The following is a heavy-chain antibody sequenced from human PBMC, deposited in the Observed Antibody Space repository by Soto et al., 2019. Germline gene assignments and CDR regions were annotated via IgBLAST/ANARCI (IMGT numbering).Heavy chain of an antibody. V-gene: IGHV1-2*04. CDR1: GYSFTDYK. CDR2: VDPNGGGS. Sequence: ASGKVCCKTSGYSFTDYKLHWVRQAPGQGLEWMGWVDPNGGGSNSAQKFQGSVTMTWDTSITTAYLDLTRLTTNDTATYFCATWVDYGDFEGFDFWG. D-gene: IGHD4-17*01. J-gene: IGHJ4*01. CDR3: ATWVDYGDFEGFDF.